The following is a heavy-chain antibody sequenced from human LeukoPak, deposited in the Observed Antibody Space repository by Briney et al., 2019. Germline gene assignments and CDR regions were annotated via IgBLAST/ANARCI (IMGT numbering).Heavy chain of an antibody. CDR3: AKSACCPISAATV. J-gene: IGHJ4*02. Sequence: PGGSLRLSCAASGFTFSSYAMSWDRQAPGKVLEWVSAISGSGGTTYYADSVKGRFTISRDNSKNTLFLQMNSLRAEDTAVYYCAKSACCPISAATVWGQGALVTVSS. CDR2: ISGSGGTT. CDR1: GFTFSSYA. V-gene: IGHV3-23*01. D-gene: IGHD6-13*01.